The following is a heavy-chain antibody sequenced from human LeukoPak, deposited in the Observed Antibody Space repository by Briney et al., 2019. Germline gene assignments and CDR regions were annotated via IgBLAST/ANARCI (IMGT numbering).Heavy chain of an antibody. CDR3: ARDTAYDFWSGYRGGWFDP. V-gene: IGHV4-61*02. J-gene: IGHJ5*02. D-gene: IGHD3-3*01. Sequence: SETLSLTCTASGGSISSGSYYWSWIRQPAGKGLEWIGRIYTSGSTNYNPSLKSRVTISVDTSKNQFSLKLSSVTAADTAVYYCARDTAYDFWSGYRGGWFDPWGQGTLVTVSS. CDR1: GGSISSGSYY. CDR2: IYTSGST.